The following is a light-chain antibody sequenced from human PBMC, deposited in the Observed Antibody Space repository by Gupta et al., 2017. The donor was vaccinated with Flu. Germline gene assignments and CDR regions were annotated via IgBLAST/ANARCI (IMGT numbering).Light chain of an antibody. Sequence: PSSVSASVGDRVTISCRASQGISNWLAWYQQKPGKAPKVLISGASRVQGGVPSRFSGSGSGTDFTLTISSLQAEDFATYYCQQANSFPITFGGGTKVEI. V-gene: IGKV1-12*01. CDR3: QQANSFPIT. CDR2: GAS. CDR1: QGISNW. J-gene: IGKJ4*01.